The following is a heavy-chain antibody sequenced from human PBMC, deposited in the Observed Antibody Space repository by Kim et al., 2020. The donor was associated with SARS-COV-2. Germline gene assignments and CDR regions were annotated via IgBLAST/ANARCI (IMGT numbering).Heavy chain of an antibody. CDR2: INPDGSTK. D-gene: IGHD3-10*01. CDR3: ARDFWFGRTDV. J-gene: IGHJ6*04. CDR1: EFTFSTSW. V-gene: IGHV3-7*01. Sequence: GGSLRLSCAAFEFTFSTSWMTWLRQAPGKGLEWVANINPDGSTKNYVDSVQGRFSMSRDNARNSLYLQMDSLRAEDTAVYYCARDFWFGRTDVWGKGTTVIVSS.